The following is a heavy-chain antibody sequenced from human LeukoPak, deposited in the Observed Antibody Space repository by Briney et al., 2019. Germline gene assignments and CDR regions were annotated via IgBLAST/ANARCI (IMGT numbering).Heavy chain of an antibody. D-gene: IGHD2-8*01. CDR2: INPNSGGT. J-gene: IGHJ6*02. V-gene: IGHV1-2*06. CDR1: GYTFTGYY. Sequence: ASVKVSCKASGYTFTGYYMHWVRQAPGQGLEWMGRINPNSGGTNYAQKFQGRVTMTRDASISTAYMELSRLRSDDTAVYYCARDGRMVYALYYYGMDVWGQGTTVTVSS. CDR3: ARDGRMVYALYYYGMDV.